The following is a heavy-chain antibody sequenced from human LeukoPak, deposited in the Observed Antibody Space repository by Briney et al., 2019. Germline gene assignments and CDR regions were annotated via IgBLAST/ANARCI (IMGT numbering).Heavy chain of an antibody. Sequence: SQTLSLTCAISGDSVSSNRAAWNWIRQSPSRGLEWLGRTYYTSKWHHDYAVFVSSRIIINPDTSKNQFSLQVNSVTPEDTAVYYCARESRGTTYDMDVWGKGTTVTVSS. V-gene: IGHV6-1*01. CDR2: TYYTSKWHH. CDR1: GDSVSSNRAA. D-gene: IGHD4-17*01. CDR3: ARESRGTTYDMDV. J-gene: IGHJ6*03.